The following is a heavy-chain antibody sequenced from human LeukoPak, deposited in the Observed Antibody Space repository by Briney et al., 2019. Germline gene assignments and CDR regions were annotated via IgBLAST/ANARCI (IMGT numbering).Heavy chain of an antibody. V-gene: IGHV4-34*01. CDR1: GGSFSDYY. Sequence: SETLSLTCAVYGGSFSDYYWSWIRQPPGKGLEWIGEINHSGSTNYNPSLKSRVSISVDTSKNQFSLKLSSVTAADTAVYYCARQRRSTVAFDYWGQGTLVTVSS. J-gene: IGHJ4*02. CDR3: ARQRRSTVAFDY. CDR2: INHSGST. D-gene: IGHD4-23*01.